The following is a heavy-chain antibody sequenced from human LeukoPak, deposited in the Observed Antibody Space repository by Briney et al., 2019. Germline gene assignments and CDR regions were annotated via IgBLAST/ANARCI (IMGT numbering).Heavy chain of an antibody. V-gene: IGHV4-34*01. CDR1: GGSISSYY. Sequence: SETLSLTCTVSGGSISSYYWSWIRQPPGKGLEWIGEINHSGSTNYNPSLKSRVTISVDTSKNQFSLKLSSVTAADTTVYYCARHHQLIRLFNYWGQGTLVTVSS. CDR3: ARHHQLIRLFNY. CDR2: INHSGST. J-gene: IGHJ4*02. D-gene: IGHD2-8*01.